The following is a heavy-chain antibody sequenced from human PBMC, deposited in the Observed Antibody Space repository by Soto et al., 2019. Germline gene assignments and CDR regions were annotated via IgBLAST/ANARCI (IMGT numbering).Heavy chain of an antibody. CDR1: GDSISTFY. CDR3: ARDAYGYSGYERYFDY. CDR2: VYYTGST. D-gene: IGHD5-12*01. V-gene: IGHV4-59*01. Sequence: PSETLSLTCTVSGDSISTFYWGWMRQSPGKELEWIGYVYYTGSTNYNPSLKSRVTISVDRSKNQFSLKLTSANAADTAVYYCARDAYGYSGYERYFDYWGQGTLVTVSS. J-gene: IGHJ4*02.